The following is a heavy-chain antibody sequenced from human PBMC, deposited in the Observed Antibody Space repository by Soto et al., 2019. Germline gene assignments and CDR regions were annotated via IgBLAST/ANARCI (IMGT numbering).Heavy chain of an antibody. CDR2: IYYSGST. J-gene: IGHJ6*02. V-gene: IGHV4-59*01. CDR3: ARTRITIFGVVTPYYYYYGMDV. CDR1: GGSISSYY. Sequence: SETLSLTCTVSGGSISSYYWSWIRQPPGKGLEWIGYIYYSGSTNYNPSLKSRVTISVDTSKNQFSLKLSSVTAADTAVYYCARTRITIFGVVTPYYYYYGMDVWGQGATVTVSS. D-gene: IGHD3-3*01.